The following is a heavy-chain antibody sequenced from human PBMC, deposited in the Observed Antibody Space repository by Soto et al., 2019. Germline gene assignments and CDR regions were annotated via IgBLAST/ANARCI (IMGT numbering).Heavy chain of an antibody. CDR3: ARGTVHFDY. CDR2: IWYDGSNK. Sequence: QVQLVESGGGVVQPGRSLRLSCAASGFTFSSYGMHWVRQAPGKGLEWVAVIWYDGSNKYYADSVKGRFTITRDNSKNTLYLQMNSLRAEDTAVYYCARGTVHFDYWGQGTLVTVSS. D-gene: IGHD4-17*01. CDR1: GFTFSSYG. V-gene: IGHV3-33*01. J-gene: IGHJ4*02.